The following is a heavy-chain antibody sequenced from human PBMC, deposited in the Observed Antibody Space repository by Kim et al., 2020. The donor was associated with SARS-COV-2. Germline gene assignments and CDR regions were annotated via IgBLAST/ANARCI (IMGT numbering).Heavy chain of an antibody. V-gene: IGHV3-23*01. CDR3: AKHCLQSGSGLYSSLDY. Sequence: VKGRVTISKDNSKNTHYLEMNSLRAEDTAVYYCAKHCLQSGSGLYSSLDYWGQGILVSVSS. D-gene: IGHD3-10*01. J-gene: IGHJ4*02.